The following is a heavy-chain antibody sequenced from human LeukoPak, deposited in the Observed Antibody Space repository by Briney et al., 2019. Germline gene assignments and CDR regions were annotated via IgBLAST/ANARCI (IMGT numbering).Heavy chain of an antibody. V-gene: IGHV4-59*01. Sequence: SETLSLTCTVSGGSISSYYWSWIRQPPGKGLEWIGYIYYSGSTNYNPSLKSRVTISVDTSKNQFSLKLSSVTAADTAVYYCARAPHYDSSGYYFDYWGQGTLVTASS. D-gene: IGHD3-22*01. CDR3: ARAPHYDSSGYYFDY. CDR2: IYYSGST. J-gene: IGHJ4*02. CDR1: GGSISSYY.